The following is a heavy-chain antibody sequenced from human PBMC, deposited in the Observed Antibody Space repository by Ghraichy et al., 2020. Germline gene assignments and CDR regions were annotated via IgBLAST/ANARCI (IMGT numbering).Heavy chain of an antibody. Sequence: LSLTCAASGFTFSTYAMTWVRQAPGKGLEWGSAISGSGGSTYYADSVKGRFTISRDNSKNTLYLQMNSLRAEDTAVYYCAKGPGDSSGWYDGYFDYWGHGTLVTASS. V-gene: IGHV3-23*01. J-gene: IGHJ4*01. CDR2: ISGSGGST. D-gene: IGHD6-19*01. CDR1: GFTFSTYA. CDR3: AKGPGDSSGWYDGYFDY.